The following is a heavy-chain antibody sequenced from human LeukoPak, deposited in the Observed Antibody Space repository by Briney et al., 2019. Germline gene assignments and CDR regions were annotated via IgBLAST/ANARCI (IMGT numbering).Heavy chain of an antibody. D-gene: IGHD2-15*01. CDR1: GFTFSSYS. V-gene: IGHV3-21*01. J-gene: IGHJ4*02. CDR3: ARSPGLYCSGGSCYTPFDY. CDR2: ISSSSSYI. Sequence: PGGSLRLSCAASGFTFSSYSMNWVRQAPGKGLEWVSSISSSSSYIYYADSVKGRFTISRDNAKNSLYLQMNSLRAEDTAVYYCARSPGLYCSGGSCYTPFDYWGQGTLVTVSS.